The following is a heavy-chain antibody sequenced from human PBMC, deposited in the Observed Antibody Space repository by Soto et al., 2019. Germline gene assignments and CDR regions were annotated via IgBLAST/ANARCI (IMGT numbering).Heavy chain of an antibody. Sequence: GASVKVSCKASGCTFTSYGISWVRQAPGQGLEWMGWISAYNGNTNYAQKLQGRVTMTTDTSTSTAYMELRSLRSDDTAVYYCARDGSSWYYYYYGMDVWGQGTTVTVSS. CDR2: ISAYNGNT. CDR1: GCTFTSYG. CDR3: ARDGSSWYYYYYGMDV. J-gene: IGHJ6*02. V-gene: IGHV1-18*04. D-gene: IGHD6-13*01.